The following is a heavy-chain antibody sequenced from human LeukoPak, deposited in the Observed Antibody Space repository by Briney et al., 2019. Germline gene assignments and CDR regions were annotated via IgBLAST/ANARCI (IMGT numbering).Heavy chain of an antibody. D-gene: IGHD1-1*01. CDR2: IIPILGIA. J-gene: IGHJ6*02. Sequence: SVKVSCKASGGTFSSYAISWVRQAPGQGLEWMGRIIPILGIANYAQKFQGRVTITADKFTSTAYMELSSLRSEDTAVYYCARAHRPNWNYGYYGMDVWGQGTTVTVSS. V-gene: IGHV1-69*04. CDR3: ARAHRPNWNYGYYGMDV. CDR1: GGTFSSYA.